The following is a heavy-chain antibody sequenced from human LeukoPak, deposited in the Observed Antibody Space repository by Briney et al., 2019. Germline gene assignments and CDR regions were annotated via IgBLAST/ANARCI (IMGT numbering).Heavy chain of an antibody. CDR1: GYTFTSYG. V-gene: IGHV1-18*01. Sequence: ASVKVSCKASGYTFTSYGISWVRQAPGQGLEWMGWISAYNGHTNYAQKLQGRVTMTTDTSTSTAYMELSSLRSEDTAVYYCARDSPSITDILTGYYSGGWFDPWGQGTLVTVSS. CDR2: ISAYNGHT. J-gene: IGHJ5*02. CDR3: ARDSPSITDILTGYYSGGWFDP. D-gene: IGHD3-9*01.